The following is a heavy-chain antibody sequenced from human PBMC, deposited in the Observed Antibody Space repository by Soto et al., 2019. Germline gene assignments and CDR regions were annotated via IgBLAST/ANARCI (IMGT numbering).Heavy chain of an antibody. CDR3: GRGSGPRGRPY. CDR2: ISGDGTTT. D-gene: IGHD3-16*01. V-gene: IGHV3-74*01. CDR1: GFIFTNYW. Sequence: EVQLVESGGGLVQPGGSLRLSCAASGFIFTNYWMHWVRQAPGERLVWVARISGDGTTTTYVDSAKGRFTISKDNAKNTVYLQMNGLRTEDAAVYYCGRGSGPRGRPYWGQGITVTVSS. J-gene: IGHJ1*01.